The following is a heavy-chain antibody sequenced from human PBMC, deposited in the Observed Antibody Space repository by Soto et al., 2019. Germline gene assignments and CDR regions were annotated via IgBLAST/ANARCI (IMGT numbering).Heavy chain of an antibody. CDR2: INHSGST. V-gene: IGHV4-34*01. CDR1: GGSFSGYY. Sequence: PSETLSLTCAVYGGSFSGYYWSWIRQPPGKGLEWIGEINHSGSTNYNPSLKSRVTISVDTSKNQFSLKLSSVTAADTAVYYCARGGRAYDILTGNDYWGQGTLVTVSS. D-gene: IGHD3-9*01. J-gene: IGHJ4*02. CDR3: ARGGRAYDILTGNDY.